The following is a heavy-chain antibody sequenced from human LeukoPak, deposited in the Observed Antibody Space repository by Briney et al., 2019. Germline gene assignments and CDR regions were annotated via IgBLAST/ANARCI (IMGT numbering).Heavy chain of an antibody. Sequence: SQTLSLTCTVSGGSISSSSYYWGWIRQPPGKGLEWIGSIYYSGSTYYNPSLKSRVTISVDTSKNQFSLKLSSVTAADTAVYYCARQSVLRFLEWLYEYWGQGTLVTVSS. D-gene: IGHD3-3*01. CDR3: ARQSVLRFLEWLYEY. J-gene: IGHJ4*02. V-gene: IGHV4-39*01. CDR1: GGSISSSSYY. CDR2: IYYSGST.